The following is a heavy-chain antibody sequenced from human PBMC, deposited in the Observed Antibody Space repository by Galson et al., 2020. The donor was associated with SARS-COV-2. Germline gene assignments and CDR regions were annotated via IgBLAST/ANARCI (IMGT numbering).Heavy chain of an antibody. J-gene: IGHJ2*01. CDR2: IYYSGST. Sequence: SETLSLTCTVSGGSISSSSYYWGWIRQPPGKGLEWIGSIYYSGSTYYNPSLKSRVTISVDTSKNQFSLKLSSVTAADTAVYYCASFKGFGELLGSFGYFDLWGRGTLVTVSS. D-gene: IGHD3-10*01. CDR1: GGSISSSSYY. CDR3: ASFKGFGELLGSFGYFDL. V-gene: IGHV4-39*01.